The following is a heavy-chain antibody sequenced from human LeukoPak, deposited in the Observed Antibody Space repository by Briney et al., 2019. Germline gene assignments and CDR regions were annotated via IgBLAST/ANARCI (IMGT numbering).Heavy chain of an antibody. Sequence: SQTLSLTCAISGDSVSSNSAAWNWIRQSPSRGLEWLGRTYYRSKWYNDYAVSVKSRITINPDTSKNQFSLQLNSVTPEDTAVYYCARGGPQRRFLGYYYYMDVWGKGTTVTVSS. CDR2: TYYRSKWYN. D-gene: IGHD3-3*01. CDR3: ARGGPQRRFLGYYYYMDV. CDR1: GDSVSSNSAA. V-gene: IGHV6-1*01. J-gene: IGHJ6*03.